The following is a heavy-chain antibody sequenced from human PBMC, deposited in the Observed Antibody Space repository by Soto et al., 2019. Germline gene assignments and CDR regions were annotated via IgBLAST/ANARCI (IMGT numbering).Heavy chain of an antibody. Sequence: SETLSLTCTVSGGSISSGDYYWSWIRQPPGKGLEWIGYIYYSGSTYYNPSLKSRVTISVDTSKNQFSLKLSSVTAADTAVYYCARLSRGYYYGMDVWGQGTTVTVSS. J-gene: IGHJ6*02. D-gene: IGHD3-10*01. CDR2: IYYSGST. CDR1: GGSISSGDYY. CDR3: ARLSRGYYYGMDV. V-gene: IGHV4-30-4*01.